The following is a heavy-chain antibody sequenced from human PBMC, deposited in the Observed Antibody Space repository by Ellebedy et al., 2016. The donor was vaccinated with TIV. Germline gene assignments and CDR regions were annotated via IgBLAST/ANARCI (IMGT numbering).Heavy chain of an antibody. CDR2: IYPGDSDT. D-gene: IGHD3-3*01. CDR1: GYSFTTYW. Sequence: GESLKISCKGSGYSFTTYWIGWVRQMSGKGLEWMGIIYPGDSDTRYSPSFQGQVTISADKSISTAYLQWNSLAASDTGVYYCTRRESNYDFWSGFSYWFDPWGQGTLVTVSS. V-gene: IGHV5-51*01. CDR3: TRRESNYDFWSGFSYWFDP. J-gene: IGHJ5*02.